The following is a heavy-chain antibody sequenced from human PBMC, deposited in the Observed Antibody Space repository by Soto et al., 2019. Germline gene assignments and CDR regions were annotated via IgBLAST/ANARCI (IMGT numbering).Heavy chain of an antibody. Sequence: PGGSLRLSCAASGFTFSDHYMDWVRQAPGKGLEWVARVRNEANSYITEYAASVKGRFTITRDDSKKSLYLQMDSLKTDDTAVYYCVRDACRVGNCPPIFDYWGRGTLVTVSS. CDR1: GFTFSDHY. D-gene: IGHD2-15*01. V-gene: IGHV3-72*01. CDR3: VRDACRVGNCPPIFDY. J-gene: IGHJ4*02. CDR2: VRNEANSYIT.